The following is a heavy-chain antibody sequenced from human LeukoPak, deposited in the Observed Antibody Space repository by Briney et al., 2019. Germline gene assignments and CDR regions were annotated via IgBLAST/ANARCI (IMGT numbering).Heavy chain of an antibody. V-gene: IGHV1-2*02. J-gene: IGHJ6*03. D-gene: IGHD6-6*01. CDR2: INPNSGGT. Sequence: ASVKVSCKASGGTFSSYAISWVRQAPGQGLEWMGWINPNSGGTNYAQKFQGRVTMTRDASISTAYMELSRLRSDDTAVYYCARASNYYYYMDVWGKGTTVTVSS. CDR3: ARASNYYYYMDV. CDR1: GGTFSSYA.